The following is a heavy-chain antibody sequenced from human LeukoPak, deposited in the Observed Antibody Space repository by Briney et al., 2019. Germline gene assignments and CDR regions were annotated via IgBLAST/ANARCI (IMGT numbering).Heavy chain of an antibody. D-gene: IGHD3-3*01. CDR3: ARHDWDDFWSRYIGGFDY. CDR2: IYRSGST. CDR1: GYSISSGYY. J-gene: IGHJ4*02. V-gene: IGHV4-38-2*01. Sequence: SETLSLTCAVSGYSISSGYYWGWIRQSPGKGLEWIGSIYRSGSTYYNPSLKSRVTISVDTSKNQFSLKLSSVTAADTAVYYCARHDWDDFWSRYIGGFDYWGQGNLVTVSS.